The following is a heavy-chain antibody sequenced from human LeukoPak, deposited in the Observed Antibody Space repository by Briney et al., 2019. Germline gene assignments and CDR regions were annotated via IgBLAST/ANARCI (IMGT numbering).Heavy chain of an antibody. CDR1: GGSISSSNW. CDR2: IYHSGST. V-gene: IGHV4-4*02. CDR3: AKDLPGATVTTYAFDY. Sequence: SGTLSLTCAVSGGSISSSNWWSWVRQPPGKGLEWIGEIYHSGSTNYNPSLKSRVTISVDKSKNQFSLKLSSVTAADTAVYYCAKDLPGATVTTYAFDYWGQGTLVTVSS. D-gene: IGHD4-17*01. J-gene: IGHJ4*02.